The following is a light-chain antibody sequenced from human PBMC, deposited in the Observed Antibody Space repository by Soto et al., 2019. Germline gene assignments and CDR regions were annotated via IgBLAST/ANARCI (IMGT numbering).Light chain of an antibody. J-gene: IGKJ4*01. Sequence: DIVLTQSPGTLSLSPGERASLSCRASQNVNTFLAWYQQKPGQAPRLLIYDASNRATGIPARFSGSGSGTEFTLTISRLQSEDFAVYYCQQYNNWPPLTFGGGTKV. CDR3: QQYNNWPPLT. V-gene: IGKV3-11*01. CDR1: QNVNTF. CDR2: DAS.